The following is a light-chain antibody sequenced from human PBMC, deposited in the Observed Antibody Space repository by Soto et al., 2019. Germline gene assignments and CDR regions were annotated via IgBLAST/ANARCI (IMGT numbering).Light chain of an antibody. J-gene: IGKJ1*01. CDR3: QQYNSYPWT. Sequence: DIQMTQSPSTLSASVGDRVTITCRSSQSISSWLAWYQQKPGKAPKLLIYDASSLESGVPSRFSGSGSGTEFTLTITSLQTDDFATYYCQQYNSYPWTFGQGTKVESK. V-gene: IGKV1-5*01. CDR2: DAS. CDR1: QSISSW.